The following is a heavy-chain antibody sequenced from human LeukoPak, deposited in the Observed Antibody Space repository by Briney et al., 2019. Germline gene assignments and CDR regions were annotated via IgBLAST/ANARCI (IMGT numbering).Heavy chain of an antibody. CDR3: ARHSAGSEWELLQGYYYYYMDV. CDR1: GYSISSGYY. J-gene: IGHJ6*03. D-gene: IGHD1-26*01. CDR2: IYHSGST. Sequence: PSETLSLTCAVSGYSISSGYYWGWIRQPPWKGLEWIGSIYHSGSTYYNPSFKSRVTISVDTSKNQFSLKLSSVTAADTAVYYCARHSAGSEWELLQGYYYYYMDVWGKGTTVTVSS. V-gene: IGHV4-38-2*01.